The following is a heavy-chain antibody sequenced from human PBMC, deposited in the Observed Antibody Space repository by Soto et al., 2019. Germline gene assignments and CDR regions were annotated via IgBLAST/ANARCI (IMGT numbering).Heavy chain of an antibody. Sequence: SETLSLTCTVSGGSISSYYWSWIRQPPGKGLEWIGYIYYSGSTNYNPSIKSQVTISVDTSKNQLSLQLSSVTAADTANYYFAIRYVWTLDFWGQGTLVTVS. CDR3: AIRYVWTLDF. CDR1: GGSISSYY. V-gene: IGHV4-59*08. CDR2: IYYSGST. J-gene: IGHJ4*02. D-gene: IGHD3-16*01.